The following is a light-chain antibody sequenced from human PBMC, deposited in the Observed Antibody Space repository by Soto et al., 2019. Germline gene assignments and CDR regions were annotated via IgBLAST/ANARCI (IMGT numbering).Light chain of an antibody. CDR1: SSDVGGYKD. V-gene: IGLV2-14*01. Sequence: QSAPTQPASVSGSPGQSITISCTGTSSDVGGYKDVSWYQQHPGKAPKLMIFEVSNRPSGVSNRLSGSKSGNTASLTISGLQAEDEADYYCSSYTSSGLVVFGGGTQLTVL. CDR3: SSYTSSGLVV. CDR2: EVS. J-gene: IGLJ2*01.